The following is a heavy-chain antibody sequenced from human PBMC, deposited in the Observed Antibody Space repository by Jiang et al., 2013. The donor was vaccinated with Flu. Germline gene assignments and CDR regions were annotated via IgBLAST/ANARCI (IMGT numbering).Heavy chain of an antibody. J-gene: IGHJ3*02. CDR2: ISYDGSNK. D-gene: IGHD3-10*01. V-gene: IGHV3-30*18. Sequence: VQLVESGGGVVQPGRSLRLSCAASGFTFSSYGMHWVRQAPGKGLEWVAVISYDGSNKYYADSVKGRFTISRDNSKNTLYLQMNSLRAEDTAVYYCAKEFGLRRVAFDIWGQGTMVTVSS. CDR3: AKEFGLRRVAFDI. CDR1: GFTFSSYG.